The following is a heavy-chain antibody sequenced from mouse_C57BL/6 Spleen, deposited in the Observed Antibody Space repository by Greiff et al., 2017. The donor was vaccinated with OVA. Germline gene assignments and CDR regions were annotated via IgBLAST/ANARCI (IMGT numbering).Heavy chain of an antibody. J-gene: IGHJ3*01. CDR3: AMGRGAWFAY. CDR1: GYTFTSYW. Sequence: VQLQQPGAELVMPGASVKLSCKASGYTFTSYWMHWVKQRPGQGLEWIGEIDPSDSYTNYNQKFKGKSTLTVDKSSSTAYMQLSSLTSEDSAVYYCAMGRGAWFAYWGQGTLVTVSA. CDR2: IDPSDSYT. V-gene: IGHV1-69*01. D-gene: IGHD2-3*01.